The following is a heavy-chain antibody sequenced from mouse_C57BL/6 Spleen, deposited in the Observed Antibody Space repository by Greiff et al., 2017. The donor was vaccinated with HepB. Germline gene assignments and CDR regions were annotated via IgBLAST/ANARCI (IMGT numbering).Heavy chain of an antibody. CDR3: ARRDWERGYYFDY. V-gene: IGHV5-17*01. CDR2: ISSGSS. D-gene: IGHD4-1*01. CDR1: GFTFSDYG. J-gene: IGHJ2*01. Sequence: EVKLQESGGGLVKPGGSLKLSCAASGFTFSDYGMHWVRQAPEKGLEWVAYISSGSSTISRDNAKNTLFLQMTSLRSEDTAMYYCARRDWERGYYFDYWGQGTTLTVSS.